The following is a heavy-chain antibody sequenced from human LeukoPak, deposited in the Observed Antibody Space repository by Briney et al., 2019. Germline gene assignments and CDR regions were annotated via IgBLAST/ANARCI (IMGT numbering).Heavy chain of an antibody. CDR1: GDSITSSYY. D-gene: IGHD1-26*01. Sequence: SQTLSLTCIVSGDSITSSYYWNWIPQSAGKGLEWIGRIYTTSGSTDYNPSLKSRVTISVDTSKNQFSLNLRSVTAPDTAVYYCARGPLYYGGNYLYFFDSWGQGTLVTVSS. CDR3: ARGPLYYGGNYLYFFDS. J-gene: IGHJ4*02. V-gene: IGHV4-61*02. CDR2: IYTTSGST.